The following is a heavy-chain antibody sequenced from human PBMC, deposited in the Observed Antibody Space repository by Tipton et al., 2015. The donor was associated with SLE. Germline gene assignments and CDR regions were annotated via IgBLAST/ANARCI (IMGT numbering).Heavy chain of an antibody. Sequence: SLRLSCAASGFTFSSYGMHWVRQAPGKGLEWVAVISYDGSNKYYADSVKGRFTISRDNSKNTLYLQMNSLRAEDTAVYYCARGITMIVVVISDAFDIWGQGTMVTVSS. CDR2: ISYDGSNK. D-gene: IGHD3-22*01. CDR1: GFTFSSYG. J-gene: IGHJ3*02. V-gene: IGHV3-30*03. CDR3: ARGITMIVVVISDAFDI.